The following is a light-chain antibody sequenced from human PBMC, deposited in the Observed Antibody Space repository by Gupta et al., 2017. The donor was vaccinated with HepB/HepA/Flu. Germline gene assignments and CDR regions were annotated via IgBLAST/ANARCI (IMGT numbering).Light chain of an antibody. CDR1: QVIRND. J-gene: IGKJ4*01. V-gene: IGKV1-17*01. Sequence: DIQMTQSPSSLSASVGDRVTITCQASQVIRNDLGWYQQKPGKAPKRLIYASSRLQSVVPSRFSGSGSGTEFTLTISRQQPEDLANYCCLQHSSYPLTFGGGTKVEIK. CDR3: LQHSSYPLT. CDR2: ASS.